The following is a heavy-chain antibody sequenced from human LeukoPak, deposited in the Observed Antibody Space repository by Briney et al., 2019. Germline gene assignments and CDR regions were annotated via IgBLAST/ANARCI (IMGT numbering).Heavy chain of an antibody. CDR2: IYYSGST. D-gene: IGHD6-13*01. CDR1: GGSISSSSYY. J-gene: IGHJ4*02. Sequence: PSETLSLTCTVSGGSISSSSYYWGWIRQPPGKGLEWIGSIYYSGSTYYNPSLKSRVTISVDTSKNQFSLKLSSVTAADTAVYYCARGDSSWPYLFDYWGQGTLVTVSS. V-gene: IGHV4-39*07. CDR3: ARGDSSWPYLFDY.